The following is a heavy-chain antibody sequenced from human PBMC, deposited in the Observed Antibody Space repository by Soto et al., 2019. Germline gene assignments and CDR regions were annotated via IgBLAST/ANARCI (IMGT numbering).Heavy chain of an antibody. D-gene: IGHD3-22*01. J-gene: IGHJ4*02. CDR2: IDTSGGVT. Sequence: GGSLRLSCTASGFTFSSFFMNWVRQAPGKGPEWVSGIDTSGGVTKYADSVKGRFTISRDNSKNTLYLQMNSLRAEDTAVYYCARDGPYYYDSSGYYSYFDYWGQGTLVTVSS. CDR1: GFTFSSFF. V-gene: IGHV3-23*01. CDR3: ARDGPYYYDSSGYYSYFDY.